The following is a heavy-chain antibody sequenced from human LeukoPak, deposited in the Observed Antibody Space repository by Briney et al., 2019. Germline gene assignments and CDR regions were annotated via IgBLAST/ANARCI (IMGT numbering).Heavy chain of an antibody. CDR3: ARDGGVPAAKAFDI. CDR1: GFIFSSFW. D-gene: IGHD2-2*01. CDR2: INTYGSST. V-gene: IGHV3-74*03. J-gene: IGHJ3*02. Sequence: PGGSLRLSCAASGFIFSSFWMHWVRQAPGKGLVWVSRINTYGSSTTYADSVKGRFTISRDNAKNTLYLQMNSLRAEDTAVYYCARDGGVPAAKAFDIWGQGTVVTVSS.